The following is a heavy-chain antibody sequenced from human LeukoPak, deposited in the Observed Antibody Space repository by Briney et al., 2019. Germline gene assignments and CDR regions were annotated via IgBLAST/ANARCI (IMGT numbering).Heavy chain of an antibody. V-gene: IGHV4-59*01. CDR1: GGSITTYY. J-gene: IGHJ5*02. CDR2: IYYNGNS. Sequence: PSETLSLTCTVSGGSITTYYWTWIRQPPGEGLDWIGNIYYNGNSNYNPSLKSRVTLSVDTSKNQFSLKLSSVTAADTAVYYCASCITMTLCNPWGQGTLVTVSS. D-gene: IGHD3-22*01. CDR3: ASCITMTLCNP.